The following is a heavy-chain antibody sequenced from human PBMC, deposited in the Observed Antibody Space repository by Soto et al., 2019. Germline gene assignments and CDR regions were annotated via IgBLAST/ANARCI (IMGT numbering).Heavy chain of an antibody. D-gene: IGHD3-22*01. CDR3: ARPRDYDSSGYYYYYGMDV. CDR1: GFTFSSYA. CDR2: ISGSGGST. Sequence: GGSLRLSCAASGFTFSSYAMSWVRQAPGKGLEWVSAISGSGGSTYYADSVKGRFTISRDNSKNTLYLQMNSLRAEDTAVYYCARPRDYDSSGYYYYYGMDVWGQGTTVTVSS. J-gene: IGHJ6*02. V-gene: IGHV3-23*01.